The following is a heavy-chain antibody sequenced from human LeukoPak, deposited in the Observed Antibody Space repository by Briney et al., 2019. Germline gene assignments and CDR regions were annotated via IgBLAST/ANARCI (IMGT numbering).Heavy chain of an antibody. J-gene: IGHJ3*02. D-gene: IGHD5-24*01. V-gene: IGHV1-18*01. Sequence: GASVKVSCKASGYTFTSYGISWVRQAPGQGLEWMGWISAYNGNTNYAQKLQGRVTMTTDTSTSTAYMELRSLRSEDTAVYYCARDRVERWLQGDAFDIWGQGTMVTVSS. CDR2: ISAYNGNT. CDR3: ARDRVERWLQGDAFDI. CDR1: GYTFTSYG.